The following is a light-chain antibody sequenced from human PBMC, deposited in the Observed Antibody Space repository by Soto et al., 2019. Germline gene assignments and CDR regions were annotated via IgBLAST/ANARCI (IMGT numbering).Light chain of an antibody. Sequence: EVELTQSPDILSVSPGETATLSCRASQSVRGNLAWYQQKPGQAPRLLIYGASTRATCIPARFSDSGSGREFTLTISSLQSEDFGLYYCQQYNIWPPLTFGGGPKVEIK. CDR2: GAS. J-gene: IGKJ4*01. CDR1: QSVRGN. V-gene: IGKV3-15*01. CDR3: QQYNIWPPLT.